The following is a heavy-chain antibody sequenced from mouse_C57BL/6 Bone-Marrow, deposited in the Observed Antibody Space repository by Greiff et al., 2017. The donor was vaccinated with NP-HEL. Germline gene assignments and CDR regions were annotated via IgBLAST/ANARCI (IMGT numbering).Heavy chain of an antibody. J-gene: IGHJ4*01. V-gene: IGHV3-6*01. CDR2: ISYDGSN. D-gene: IGHD2-4*01. CDR3: ARGGDYDRAMDY. CDR1: GYSITSGYY. Sequence: EVQLVESGPGLVKPSQSLSLTCSVTGYSITSGYYWNWIRQFPGNKLEWMGYISYDGSNNYNPSLTNRISLTRSTSKNQFFLKLNSVTTEDTATYYCARGGDYDRAMDYWGQGTSVTVSS.